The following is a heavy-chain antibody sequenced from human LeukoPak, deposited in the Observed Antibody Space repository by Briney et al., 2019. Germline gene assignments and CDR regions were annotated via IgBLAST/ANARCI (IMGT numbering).Heavy chain of an antibody. J-gene: IGHJ4*02. CDR2: ISSSSSYI. Sequence: PGGSLRLSCAASGVTFSSYSMNWVRQAPGKGLEWVSSISSSSSYIYYADSVKGRFTISRDNAKNSLYLQMNSLRAEDTAVYYCARDSPRIAAAFDYWGQGTLVTVSS. CDR3: ARDSPRIAAAFDY. D-gene: IGHD6-13*01. V-gene: IGHV3-21*01. CDR1: GVTFSSYS.